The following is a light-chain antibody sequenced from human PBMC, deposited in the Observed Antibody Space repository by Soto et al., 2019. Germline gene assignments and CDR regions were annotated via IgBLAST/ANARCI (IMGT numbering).Light chain of an antibody. CDR1: QGIRRA. V-gene: IGKV1D-13*01. CDR3: QQFINYTIT. J-gene: IGKJ5*01. Sequence: AIQLTQSPSSLSASVGDRLTITCRESQGIRRALAWYQQTPGKAPKLVIYDASALEGGVQSRFSGSGSGTDFTLAISSLQPEDFATYYCQQFINYTITFGQGTRLENK. CDR2: DAS.